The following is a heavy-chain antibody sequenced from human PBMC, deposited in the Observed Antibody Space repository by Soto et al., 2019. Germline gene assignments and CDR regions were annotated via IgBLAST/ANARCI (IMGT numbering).Heavy chain of an antibody. CDR1: GGAISSGGYY. CDR2: IYYSGSS. J-gene: IGHJ6*02. V-gene: IGHV4-31*03. D-gene: IGHD1-26*01. Sequence: QVQLQEAGPGLVKPSQTLSLTCTVSGGAISSGGYYWSWIRQHPGKGLEWIGYIYYSGSSYYNPAPKSRVTIFVDTSQNQFSLTLSSVTAADTAVYYWASISRDHPPTYLAKDVWGQGTTVTVYS. CDR3: ASISRDHPPTYLAKDV.